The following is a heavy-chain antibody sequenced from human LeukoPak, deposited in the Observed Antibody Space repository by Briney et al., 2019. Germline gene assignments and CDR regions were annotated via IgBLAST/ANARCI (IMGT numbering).Heavy chain of an antibody. CDR3: ARDTAMAIALYFDY. Sequence: ASVKVSCKASGYTFTNYYMHWVRQAPGQGLEWMGIINPSGDNTWYAQKFQGRVTMTRDMSTSTAYMELSRLRSDDTAVYYCARDTAMAIALYFDYWGQGTLVTVSS. D-gene: IGHD5-18*01. V-gene: IGHV1-46*01. CDR1: GYTFTNYY. J-gene: IGHJ4*02. CDR2: INPSGDNT.